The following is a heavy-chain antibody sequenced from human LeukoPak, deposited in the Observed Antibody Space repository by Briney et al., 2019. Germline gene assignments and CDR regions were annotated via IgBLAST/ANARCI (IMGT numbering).Heavy chain of an antibody. CDR2: ISGSGGST. CDR3: AKDRYSSSWYPDY. V-gene: IGHV3-23*01. CDR1: GFTFSSYA. Sequence: GGSLRLSCAASGFTFSSYAMSWVRQAPGKGLEWVPAISGSGGSTYYADSVKGRFTISRDNSKNTLYLQMNSLRAEDTAVYYCAKDRYSSSWYPDYWGQGTLVTVSS. D-gene: IGHD6-13*01. J-gene: IGHJ4*02.